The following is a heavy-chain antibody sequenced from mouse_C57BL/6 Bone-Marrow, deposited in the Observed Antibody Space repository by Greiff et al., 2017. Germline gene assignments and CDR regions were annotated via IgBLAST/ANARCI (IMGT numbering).Heavy chain of an antibody. V-gene: IGHV14-3*01. J-gene: IGHJ4*01. CDR2: IDPANGNT. CDR1: GFNIKNTY. CDR3: ALGLGRALYAMDY. Sequence: VQLQQSVAELVRPGASVKLSCTASGFNIKNTYMHWVKQRPEQGLEWIGRIDPANGNTKYAPKFQGKATITADTSSNTAYLQLSSLTSEDTAIXYCALGLGRALYAMDYWGQGTSVTVSS. D-gene: IGHD4-1*01.